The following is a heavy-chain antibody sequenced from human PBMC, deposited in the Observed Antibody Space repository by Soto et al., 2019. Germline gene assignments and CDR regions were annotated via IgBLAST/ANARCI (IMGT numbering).Heavy chain of an antibody. Sequence: ASVKVSCEASGYTFTGYYMHWVLQAPGQGLEWMGWINPNSGGTNYAQKFQGRVTMTRDTSISTAYMELSRLRSDDTAVYYCARLSRWLVRSLDLDYWGQGTLVTVSS. CDR1: GYTFTGYY. V-gene: IGHV1-2*02. CDR2: INPNSGGT. CDR3: ARLSRWLVRSLDLDY. D-gene: IGHD6-19*01. J-gene: IGHJ4*02.